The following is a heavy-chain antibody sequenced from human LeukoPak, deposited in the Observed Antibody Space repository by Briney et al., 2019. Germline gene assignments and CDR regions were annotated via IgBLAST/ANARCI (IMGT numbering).Heavy chain of an antibody. Sequence: GGSLRLSCAASGFTFSRYAMTWVRQAPGKGLEWVSAISGSGGSTYYADSVKGRFTISRDNSKNTLYLQMNSLRAEDTAVYYCAKDSAVAVFGHNWFDPWGQGTLVTVSS. V-gene: IGHV3-23*01. CDR2: ISGSGGST. CDR1: GFTFSRYA. CDR3: AKDSAVAVFGHNWFDP. D-gene: IGHD2-15*01. J-gene: IGHJ5*02.